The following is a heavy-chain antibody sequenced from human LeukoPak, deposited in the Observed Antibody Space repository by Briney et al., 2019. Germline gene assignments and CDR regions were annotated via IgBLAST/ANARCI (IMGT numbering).Heavy chain of an antibody. V-gene: IGHV3-53*01. CDR2: IYSGGST. CDR3: ARLLIVVVPAAHDYYYYGMDA. D-gene: IGHD2-2*01. J-gene: IGHJ6*02. Sequence: GGSLRLSCAASGFTVSSNYMSWVRQAPGKGLEWISVIYSGGSTYYADSVKGRFTISRDNSKNTLYLQMNSLRAEDTAVYYCARLLIVVVPAAHDYYYYGMDAWGQGTTVTVS. CDR1: GFTVSSNY.